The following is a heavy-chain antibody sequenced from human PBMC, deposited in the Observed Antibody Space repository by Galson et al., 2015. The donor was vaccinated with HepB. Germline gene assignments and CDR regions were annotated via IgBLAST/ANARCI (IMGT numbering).Heavy chain of an antibody. CDR3: ARVGESGAFDI. CDR2: IHPGDSDT. CDR1: GYNFSTYW. J-gene: IGHJ3*02. D-gene: IGHD3-10*01. Sequence: QSGAEVKKPGESLKISCQGFGYNFSTYWIGWVRQMPGKGLEWMGIIHPGDSDTRYNPSFQGQVTISADKSISTAYLQWSSLKASDTAIYYCARVGESGAFDIWGRGTMVTVSS. V-gene: IGHV5-51*03.